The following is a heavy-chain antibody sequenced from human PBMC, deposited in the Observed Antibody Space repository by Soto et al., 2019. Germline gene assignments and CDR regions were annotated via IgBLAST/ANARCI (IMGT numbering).Heavy chain of an antibody. CDR2: IRSKANSYAT. CDR3: AKEGGNGALYFDY. V-gene: IGHV3-73*01. Sequence: GGSLRLSCAASGFTFSGSALHWVRQASGKGLEWVGRIRSKANSYATAYAASVKGRFTISRDDSKNTAYLQMNSLKTEDTAVYYCAKEGGNGALYFDYWGQGTLVTVSS. CDR1: GFTFSGSA. J-gene: IGHJ4*02. D-gene: IGHD3-10*01.